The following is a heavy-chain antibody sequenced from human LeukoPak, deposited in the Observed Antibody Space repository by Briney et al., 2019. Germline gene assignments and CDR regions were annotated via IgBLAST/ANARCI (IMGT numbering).Heavy chain of an antibody. Sequence: GGSLRLSCAASGFTFSSYAMSWVRQAPGKGLEWVSAISGSGGSTYYADSVKGRFTISRDNSKNTLYLQMNSLRAEDTAVYYCAKDLRFDNYGDYDDNGMDVWGQGTTVTVSS. CDR1: GFTFSSYA. CDR3: AKDLRFDNYGDYDDNGMDV. D-gene: IGHD4-17*01. V-gene: IGHV3-23*01. J-gene: IGHJ6*02. CDR2: ISGSGGST.